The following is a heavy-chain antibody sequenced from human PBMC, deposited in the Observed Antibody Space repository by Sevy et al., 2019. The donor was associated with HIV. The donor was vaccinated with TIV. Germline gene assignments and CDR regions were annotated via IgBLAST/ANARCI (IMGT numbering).Heavy chain of an antibody. CDR3: ARSGSGTSWGWFDP. D-gene: IGHD2-2*01. Sequence: GESLKISCKGSGDSFTNYWIGWVRQMPGKGLEWMGIIFPGDLDTKYSPSFRGQVTISADKSINTAYLQWSSLKASDSAIYYCARSGSGTSWGWFDPWGQGTLVTVSS. CDR2: IFPGDLDT. CDR1: GDSFTNYW. V-gene: IGHV5-51*01. J-gene: IGHJ5*02.